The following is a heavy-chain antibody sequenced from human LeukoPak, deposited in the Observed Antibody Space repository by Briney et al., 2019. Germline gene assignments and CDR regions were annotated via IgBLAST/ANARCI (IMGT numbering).Heavy chain of an antibody. D-gene: IGHD2-8*01. CDR2: INPNSGDT. V-gene: IGHV1-2*02. Sequence: ASVKVSCKGFGYTFTDYHMHWVRQAPGQGLEWMGWINPNSGDTNYAQKFQGRVTMTRDTTISTAYMELSRLRSDDTAVFYCATLMAHLDYWGQGTLVTVSS. CDR3: ATLMAHLDY. CDR1: GYTFTDYH. J-gene: IGHJ4*02.